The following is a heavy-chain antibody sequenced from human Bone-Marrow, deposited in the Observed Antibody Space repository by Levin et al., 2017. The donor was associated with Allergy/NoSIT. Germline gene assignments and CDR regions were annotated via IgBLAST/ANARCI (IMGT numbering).Heavy chain of an antibody. Sequence: SCTVSGGSISSGGYYWSWIRQHPGKGLEWIGYIYYSGNTYYNPSLKSRVTISVDTSENQVSLKLSSVTAADTAVYYCASLGGFYDSSGTDWYFGLWGRGTLVTVSS. CDR3: ASLGGFYDSSGTDWYFGL. J-gene: IGHJ2*01. CDR2: IYYSGNT. D-gene: IGHD3-22*01. CDR1: GGSISSGGYY. V-gene: IGHV4-31*03.